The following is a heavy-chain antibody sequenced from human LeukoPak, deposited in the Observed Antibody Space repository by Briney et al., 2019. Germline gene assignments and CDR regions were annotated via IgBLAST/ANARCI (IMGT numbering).Heavy chain of an antibody. V-gene: IGHV2-5*02. J-gene: IGHJ3*02. CDR2: IYWDDDK. CDR3: AHIGQGYVSFDI. Sequence: SGPTLVNPTQTLTLTCTFSGFSLSTRGVGVGWIRQPPGKALDCLALIYWDDDKHYSPSLKTRLTTTKDTSKNQVVLTMTNMDPVDTATYYCAHIGQGYVSFDIWGQGTMVTVSS. D-gene: IGHD3/OR15-3a*01. CDR1: GFSLSTRGVG.